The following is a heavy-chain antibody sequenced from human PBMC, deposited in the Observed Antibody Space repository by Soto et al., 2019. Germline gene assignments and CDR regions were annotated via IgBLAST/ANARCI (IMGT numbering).Heavy chain of an antibody. J-gene: IGHJ4*02. CDR3: AKIVVGATIQDCFDY. CDR1: GFTFSSYA. Sequence: GGSLRLSCAASGFTFSSYAMSWVRQAPGKGLEWVSAISGSGGSTYYADSVKGRFTISRDNSKNTLYLQMNSLRAEDTAVYYCAKIVVGATIQDCFDYGGEGTLVTVSS. D-gene: IGHD1-26*01. V-gene: IGHV3-23*01. CDR2: ISGSGGST.